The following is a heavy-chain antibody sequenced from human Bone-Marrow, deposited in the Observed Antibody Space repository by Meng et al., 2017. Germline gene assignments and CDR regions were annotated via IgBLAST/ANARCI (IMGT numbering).Heavy chain of an antibody. D-gene: IGHD7-27*01. J-gene: IGHJ4*02. CDR2: VSGYGGHK. V-gene: IGHV3-30*03. CDR3: VRDGDPGALPLDY. CDR1: GFNFSRNA. Sequence: GESLKISCVASGFNFSRNAMHWVRQAPGRGLEWLARVSGYGGHKSYVESVKGRFTISRDNSEDTFYLQMKRLTAEDTAMYYCVRDGDPGALPLDYWGQGTLVTVSS.